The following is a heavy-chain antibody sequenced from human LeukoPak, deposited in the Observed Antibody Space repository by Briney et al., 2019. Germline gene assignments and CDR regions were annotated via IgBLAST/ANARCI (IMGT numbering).Heavy chain of an antibody. J-gene: IGHJ3*02. CDR3: ARGSVSHYYGSGSYSAFDI. V-gene: IGHV3-21*01. CDR2: ISSSSSYI. Sequence: GRSLRLSCAASGFTFSNYAMHWVRQAPGKGLEWVSSISSSSSYIYYADSVKGRFTISRDNAKNSLYLQMNSLRAEDTAVYYCARGSVSHYYGSGSYSAFDIWGQGTMVTVSS. CDR1: GFTFSNYA. D-gene: IGHD3-10*01.